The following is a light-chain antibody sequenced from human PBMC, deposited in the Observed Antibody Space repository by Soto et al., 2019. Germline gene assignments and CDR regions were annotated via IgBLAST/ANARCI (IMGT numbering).Light chain of an antibody. CDR2: EAS. V-gene: IGKV1-33*01. J-gene: IGKJ4*01. CDR3: QQCDDFIT. CDR1: QDIKNY. Sequence: DIQMTQSPSSLSASVGDRVTITCQASQDIKNYLNWYQQKPGKASKLLIYEASNLETGVPSRFSGSGSGRSFTFTISSLQPEVIATYYCQQCDDFITFGGGTRIEIK.